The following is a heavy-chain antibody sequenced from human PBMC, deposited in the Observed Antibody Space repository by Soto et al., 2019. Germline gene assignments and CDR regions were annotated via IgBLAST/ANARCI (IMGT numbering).Heavy chain of an antibody. V-gene: IGHV3-30*18. CDR2: VSHDGNNK. CDR3: EKGDDDRGAYYYLYYFDF. D-gene: IGHD3-22*01. Sequence: QVQLVESGGGVVQPGRSLRLSCAASGFTFSGHAMHWVRQAPGKGLEWVAVVSHDGNNKYHADSVQGRFTISRDNSKDTVYLQMHGLRAEDTAVYYCEKGDDDRGAYYYLYYFDFWGQGTLVTVSS. CDR1: GFTFSGHA. J-gene: IGHJ4*02.